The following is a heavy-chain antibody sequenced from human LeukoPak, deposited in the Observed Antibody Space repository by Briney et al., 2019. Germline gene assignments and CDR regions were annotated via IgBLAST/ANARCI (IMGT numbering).Heavy chain of an antibody. CDR3: ATGRDFWSGHLGFDY. J-gene: IGHJ4*02. V-gene: IGHV4-39*01. CDR2: IYYSGST. D-gene: IGHD3-3*01. CDR1: GGSISSSSYY. Sequence: PSETLSLTCTVSGGSISSSSYYWGWIRQPPGKGLEWIGSIYYSGSTYYNPSLKSRVTISVDTSKNQFSLKLSSVTAADTAVYYCATGRDFWSGHLGFDYWGKGTLVTVSS.